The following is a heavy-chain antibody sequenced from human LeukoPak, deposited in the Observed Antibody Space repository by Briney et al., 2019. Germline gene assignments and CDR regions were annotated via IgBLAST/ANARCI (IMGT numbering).Heavy chain of an antibody. CDR2: IYYSGST. V-gene: IGHV4-39*07. J-gene: IGHJ4*02. D-gene: IGHD5-24*01. Sequence: PSETLSLTCTVSGGSISSSSYYWGWIRQPPGKGLEWIGSIYYSGSTYYNPSLKSRVTISVDTSKNQFSLKLSSVTAADTAVYYCARDTGSEMATIADYWGQGTLVTVSS. CDR3: ARDTGSEMATIADY. CDR1: GGSISSSSYY.